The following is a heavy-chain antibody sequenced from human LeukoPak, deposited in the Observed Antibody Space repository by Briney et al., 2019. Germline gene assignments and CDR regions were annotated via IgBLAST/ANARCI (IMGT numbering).Heavy chain of an antibody. CDR1: GFTFSSYE. Sequence: GGSLRLSCAASGFTFSSYEMNWVRQAPGKGLEWVSYISSSGSTIYYADSVKGRSTISRDNAKNSLYLQMNSLRAEDTAVYYCARDPLAYCGGDCYFFFDYWGQGTLVTVPS. CDR3: ARDPLAYCGGDCYFFFDY. D-gene: IGHD2-21*02. V-gene: IGHV3-48*03. J-gene: IGHJ4*02. CDR2: ISSSGSTI.